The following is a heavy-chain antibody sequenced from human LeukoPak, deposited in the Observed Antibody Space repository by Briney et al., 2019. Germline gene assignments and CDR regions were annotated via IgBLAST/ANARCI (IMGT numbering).Heavy chain of an antibody. V-gene: IGHV1-18*01. D-gene: IGHD4-23*01. CDR2: ISTYNGNT. CDR1: GYTFTRDA. J-gene: IGHJ3*02. Sequence: ASVKVSCKTSGYTFTRDAISWMRQAPGQGLEWMGWISTYNGNTNYAPNLQGRVTMTTDTSTTTAYVELRSLRSDDTAVYYCARVMTTVVTAHAFDIWGQGTMVTVSS. CDR3: ARVMTTVVTAHAFDI.